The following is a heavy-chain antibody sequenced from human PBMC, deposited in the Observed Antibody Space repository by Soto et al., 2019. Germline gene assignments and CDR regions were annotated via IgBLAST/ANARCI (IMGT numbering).Heavy chain of an antibody. CDR2: ISGSGGST. Sequence: EVQLLESGGGLVQPGGSLRLSCAASGFTFSSYAMSWVRQAPGKGLEWVSAISGSGGSTYYADSVKGRFTISRDNSKNTLYLQMNSLRAEDTAVYYCAKNPRLEWLLLTYYFDYWGQGTLVTVSS. CDR1: GFTFSSYA. V-gene: IGHV3-23*01. CDR3: AKNPRLEWLLLTYYFDY. J-gene: IGHJ4*02. D-gene: IGHD3-3*01.